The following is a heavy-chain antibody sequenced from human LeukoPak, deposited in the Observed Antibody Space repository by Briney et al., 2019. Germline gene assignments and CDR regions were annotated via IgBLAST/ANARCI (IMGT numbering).Heavy chain of an antibody. J-gene: IGHJ4*02. D-gene: IGHD3-22*01. Sequence: PSETLSLTCTVSGGSISSYYWSWIRQPPGKGLEWIGYIYYSGSTNYNPSLKSRVTISVDTSKNQFSLKLSSVTAADTAVYYCASGDYYDSSGYYAHWGQGTLVTVSS. CDR2: IYYSGST. V-gene: IGHV4-59*01. CDR3: ASGDYYDSSGYYAH. CDR1: GGSISSYY.